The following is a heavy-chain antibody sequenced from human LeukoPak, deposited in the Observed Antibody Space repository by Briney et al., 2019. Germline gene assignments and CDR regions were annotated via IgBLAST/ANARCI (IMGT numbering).Heavy chain of an antibody. CDR3: ARAPMVRGEYLDY. CDR1: GGSISSSKW. Sequence: PSETLSLTCAVSGGSISSSKWWSWVRQPPGKGLEWIGEIYHSGSTNYNPSLKSRVTISVDKSKNQFSLKLSSVTAADTAVYYCARAPMVRGEYLDYWGQGTLVTVSS. V-gene: IGHV4-4*02. CDR2: IYHSGST. J-gene: IGHJ4*02. D-gene: IGHD3-10*01.